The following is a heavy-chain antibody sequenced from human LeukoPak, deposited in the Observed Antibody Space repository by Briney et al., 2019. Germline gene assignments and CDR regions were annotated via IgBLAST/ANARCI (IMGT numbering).Heavy chain of an antibody. CDR3: ARDKIVGPTNFDN. V-gene: IGHV3-7*03. CDR1: GFTFSSYA. Sequence: GGSLRLSCAASGFTFSSYAMSWVRQAPGKGPEWVANIKQDESEKYYVDSVKGRFTISRDNAKNSLYLQMNSLRAEDTAVYYCARDKIVGPTNFDNWGQEPWSPSPQ. D-gene: IGHD1-26*01. CDR2: IKQDESEK. J-gene: IGHJ4*01.